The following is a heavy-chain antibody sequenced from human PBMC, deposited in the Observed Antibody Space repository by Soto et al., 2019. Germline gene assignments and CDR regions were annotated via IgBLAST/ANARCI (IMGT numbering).Heavy chain of an antibody. Sequence: SETLSLTCAVYGGSFSGYYWSWIRQPPGKGLEWIGEINHSGSTNYNPSLKSRVTISVDTSKNQFSLKLSSVTAADTAVYYCARVVTAILFDYWGQGTLVTVSS. CDR3: ARVVTAILFDY. D-gene: IGHD2-21*02. V-gene: IGHV4-34*01. CDR2: INHSGST. CDR1: GGSFSGYY. J-gene: IGHJ4*02.